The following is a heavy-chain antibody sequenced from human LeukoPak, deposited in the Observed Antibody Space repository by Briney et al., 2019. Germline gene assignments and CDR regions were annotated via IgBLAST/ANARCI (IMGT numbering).Heavy chain of an antibody. CDR2: ISGSGGST. CDR3: AKEGYCSGGSCYSWSLDY. V-gene: IGHV3-23*01. J-gene: IGHJ4*02. Sequence: GGSLRLSCAASGFTFSSYAMSWVRQAPGKGLEWVSAISGSGGSTYYADSVKGRFTISRDNSKNTLYLQMNSLRAEDTAVYYCAKEGYCSGGSCYSWSLDYWGQGTLVTVSS. D-gene: IGHD2-15*01. CDR1: GFTFSSYA.